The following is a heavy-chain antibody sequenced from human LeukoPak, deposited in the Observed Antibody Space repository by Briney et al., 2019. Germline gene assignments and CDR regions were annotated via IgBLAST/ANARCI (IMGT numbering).Heavy chain of an antibody. V-gene: IGHV4-61*02. CDR1: GGSINYSSYY. CDR2: IYTSGST. J-gene: IGHJ5*02. Sequence: SETLSLTCTVSGGSINYSSYYWGWIRQPPGKGLEWIGRIYTSGSTNYNPSLKSRVTMSVDTSKNQFSLKLSSVTAADTAVYYCARDYGGSEPNNWFDPWGQGTLVTVSS. D-gene: IGHD4-23*01. CDR3: ARDYGGSEPNNWFDP.